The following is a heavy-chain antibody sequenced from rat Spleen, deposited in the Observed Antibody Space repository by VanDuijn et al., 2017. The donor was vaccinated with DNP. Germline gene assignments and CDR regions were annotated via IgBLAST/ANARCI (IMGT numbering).Heavy chain of an antibody. Sequence: QVQLKESGPGLVQPSRTLSLTCTVSGFSLTSYGVSWVRQPPGKGMAWIAAIWSGGSTDYHSALKSRLSISRDTSKSQVLLKMNSLQTEDTAMYFCARSGELDYYAMDAWGQGTSVTVSS. CDR2: IWSGGST. J-gene: IGHJ4*01. CDR3: ARSGELDYYAMDA. CDR1: GFSLTSYG. D-gene: IGHD4-3*01. V-gene: IGHV2-16*01.